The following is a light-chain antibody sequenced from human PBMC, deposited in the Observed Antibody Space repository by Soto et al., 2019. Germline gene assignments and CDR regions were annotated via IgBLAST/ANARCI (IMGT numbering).Light chain of an antibody. Sequence: EIVLTQSPGTLSLSPGERATLSCRASQSVSSSYLAWYQQKPGQAPGLRIYGASSRATGIPDRFSGSGSGTDFTLTISRLEPEDFAVYYCQQYGSSPPWTFGQGTKVEIK. CDR2: GAS. CDR3: QQYGSSPPWT. CDR1: QSVSSSY. J-gene: IGKJ1*01. V-gene: IGKV3-20*01.